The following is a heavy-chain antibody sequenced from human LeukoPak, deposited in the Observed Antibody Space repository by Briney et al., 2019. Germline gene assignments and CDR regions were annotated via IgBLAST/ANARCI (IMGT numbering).Heavy chain of an antibody. J-gene: IGHJ4*02. V-gene: IGHV1-69*04. Sequence: ASVKVSCKASGGTFSSYAISWVRQAPGQGLEWMGRIIPILGIANYAQKFQGRVTFTGDTSIRTAYMEVSNLTSEDTAVYYCARAPSPYYYDSSAYYSDYWGQGTLVTVSS. CDR3: ARAPSPYYYDSSAYYSDY. D-gene: IGHD3-22*01. CDR1: GGTFSSYA. CDR2: IIPILGIA.